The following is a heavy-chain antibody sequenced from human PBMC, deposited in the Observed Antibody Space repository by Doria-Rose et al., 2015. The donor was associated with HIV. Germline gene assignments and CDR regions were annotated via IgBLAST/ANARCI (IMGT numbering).Heavy chain of an antibody. CDR2: IFSDDER. Sequence: QVTLKESGPVLVKPTETLTLTCTVSGVSLSSPGMGVSWIRQPPGKALEWLANIFSDDERSYKTSLKSRLTISRYTSKSQLVLTMTDMDPVDTAIYYCARIKSSRWYHKYYFDFWGQGTLVIVSA. CDR3: ARIKSSRWYHKYYFDF. CDR1: GVSLSSPGMG. D-gene: IGHD6-13*01. J-gene: IGHJ4*02. V-gene: IGHV2-26*01.